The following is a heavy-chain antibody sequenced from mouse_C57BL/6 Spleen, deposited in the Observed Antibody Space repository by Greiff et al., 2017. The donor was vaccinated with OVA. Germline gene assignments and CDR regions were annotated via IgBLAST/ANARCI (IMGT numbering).Heavy chain of an antibody. CDR2: IDPSDSYT. CDR3: ARLYLYYFDY. D-gene: IGHD2-3*01. CDR1: GYTFTSYW. Sequence: QVQLQQPGAELVKPGASVKLSCKASGYTFTSYWMQWVKQRPGQGLEWIGEIDPSDSYTNYNQKFKGKATLTVDTSSSTAYMQLSSLTSEDAAVYDCARLYLYYFDYWGQGTTLTVSS. V-gene: IGHV1-50*01. J-gene: IGHJ2*01.